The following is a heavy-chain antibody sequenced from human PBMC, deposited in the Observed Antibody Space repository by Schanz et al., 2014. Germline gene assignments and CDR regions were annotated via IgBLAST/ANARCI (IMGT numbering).Heavy chain of an antibody. CDR2: INPNTGGT. J-gene: IGHJ4*03. CDR3: ARGRYSSSWCDREIADFDY. V-gene: IGHV1-18*01. CDR1: GYTFTAYG. Sequence: VQSVHSGTEVQKLGASVKVSCQTSGYTFTAYGINWVRQAPGQGLEWMGWINPNTGGTNFAQKLQGRVTMTTDPATSTGYMELRSLRSDATAVYDCARGRYSSSWCDREIADFDYWGQGTLVTVSS. D-gene: IGHD6-13*01.